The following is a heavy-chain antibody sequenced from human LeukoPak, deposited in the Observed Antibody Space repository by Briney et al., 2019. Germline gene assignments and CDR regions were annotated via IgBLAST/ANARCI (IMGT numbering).Heavy chain of an antibody. V-gene: IGHV1-8*01. D-gene: IGHD4-17*01. CDR2: MNPNSGNT. CDR1: GYTFTSYD. CDR3: ARPHVPVYGDDDAFDI. Sequence: ASVKVSCKASGYTFTSYDINWVRQATGQGLEWMGWMNPNSGNTGYAQKFQGRVTMTRNTSISTAYMELSSLRSEDTAVYYCARPHVPVYGDDDAFDIWGQGTMVTVSS. J-gene: IGHJ3*02.